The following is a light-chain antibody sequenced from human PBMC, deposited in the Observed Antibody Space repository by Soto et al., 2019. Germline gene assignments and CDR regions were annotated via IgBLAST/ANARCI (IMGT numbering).Light chain of an antibody. V-gene: IGKV3D-15*01. CDR2: DAS. J-gene: IGKJ1*01. Sequence: IVVTQAPVTLSVSPGGRATLSWRAMRSVSTNLAWYQQKPGQAPRLLIYDASNRATGIPARFSGSGSGTEFTLTISSLQSEDFAVYYCQQRSKWRTFGQGTKVDIK. CDR1: RSVSTN. CDR3: QQRSKWRT.